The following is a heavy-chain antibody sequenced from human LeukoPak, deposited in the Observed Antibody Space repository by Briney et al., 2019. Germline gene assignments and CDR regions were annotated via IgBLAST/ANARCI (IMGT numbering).Heavy chain of an antibody. CDR3: ASAHHPRYFDWLPQIWTFDY. Sequence: GGTLRLSCAASGFTFSSYGMSWVRQAPGKGLEWVSAISGSGGSTYYADSVKGRFTISRDNSKNTLYLQMNSLRAEDTAVYYCASAHHPRYFDWLPQIWTFDYWGQGTLVTVSS. J-gene: IGHJ4*02. CDR1: GFTFSSYG. CDR2: ISGSGGST. D-gene: IGHD3-9*01. V-gene: IGHV3-23*01.